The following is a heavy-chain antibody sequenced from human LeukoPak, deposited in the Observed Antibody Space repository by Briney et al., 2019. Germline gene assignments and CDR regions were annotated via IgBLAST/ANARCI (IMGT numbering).Heavy chain of an antibody. J-gene: IGHJ4*02. D-gene: IGHD3-10*01. CDR1: GFTFSSYS. Sequence: PGGSLRLSCAASGFTFSSYSMNWVRQAPGKGLEWVAVIWYDGSNKYYADSVKGRFTISRDNSKNTLYLQMNSLRAEDTAVYYCARGGPYGSGKFLFDYWGQGTLVTVSS. V-gene: IGHV3-33*08. CDR2: IWYDGSNK. CDR3: ARGGPYGSGKFLFDY.